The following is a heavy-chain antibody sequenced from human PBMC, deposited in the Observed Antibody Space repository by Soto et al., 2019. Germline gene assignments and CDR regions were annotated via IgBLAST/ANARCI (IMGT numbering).Heavy chain of an antibody. CDR3: ARVRDTWLENGAFDI. J-gene: IGHJ3*02. Sequence: GGSLRLSCAASGFTFSSYSMNWVRQAPGKGLEWVSSISSSSSYIYYADSVKGRFTISRDNAKNSLYLQMNSLRAEDTAVYYCARVRDTWLENGAFDIWGQGTMVTVSS. CDR1: GFTFSSYS. D-gene: IGHD5-18*01. V-gene: IGHV3-21*01. CDR2: ISSSSSYI.